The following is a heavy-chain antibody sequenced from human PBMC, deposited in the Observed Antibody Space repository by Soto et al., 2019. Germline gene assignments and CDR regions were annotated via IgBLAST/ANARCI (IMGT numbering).Heavy chain of an antibody. V-gene: IGHV4-59*01. CDR1: GGSISSYY. CDR3: ARGSGSSWYASY. CDR2: IYYSGST. D-gene: IGHD2-15*01. Sequence: SETLSLTCTVSGGSISSYYWSWIRQPPGKGLEWIGYIYYSGSTNYNPSLKSRVTISVDTSKNQFSLKLSSVTAADTAVYYCARGSGSSWYASYWGQGTLVTVSS. J-gene: IGHJ4*02.